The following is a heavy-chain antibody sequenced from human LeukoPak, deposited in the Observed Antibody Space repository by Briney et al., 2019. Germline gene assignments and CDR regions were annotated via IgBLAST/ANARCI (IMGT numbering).Heavy chain of an antibody. Sequence: GGSLRLSCAASGFSFSNHSMNWVRQAPGKGLEWVSYISNSANAKYYAASVEGRFTISRDNGKNSLYLQMNSLRVEDTAVYYCARMSGSRLPGYWGQGTLVTVSS. CDR1: GFSFSNHS. V-gene: IGHV3-48*01. CDR3: ARMSGSRLPGY. J-gene: IGHJ4*02. CDR2: ISNSANAK. D-gene: IGHD3-3*01.